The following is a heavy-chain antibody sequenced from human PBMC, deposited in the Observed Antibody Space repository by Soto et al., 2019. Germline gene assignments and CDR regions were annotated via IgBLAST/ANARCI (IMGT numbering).Heavy chain of an antibody. J-gene: IGHJ6*02. Sequence: PGGSLRLSCAASGFTFSGSAMHWVRQASGEGLEWVGRIRSKANSYATAYAASVKGRFTISRDDSKNTAYLQMNSLKTEDTAVYYCTSLGERITIFGVVQDYGMDVWGQGTTVTVS. CDR1: GFTFSGSA. V-gene: IGHV3-73*01. CDR2: IRSKANSYAT. CDR3: TSLGERITIFGVVQDYGMDV. D-gene: IGHD3-3*01.